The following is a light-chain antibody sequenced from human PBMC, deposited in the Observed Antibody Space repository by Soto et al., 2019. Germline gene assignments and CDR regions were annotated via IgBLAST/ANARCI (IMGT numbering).Light chain of an antibody. V-gene: IGLV2-14*01. CDR1: SSDVGGYDY. Sequence: QSALTQPASVSGSPGQSIAISCTGTSSDVGGYDYVSWYQQHPGRAPKVLIYEVTTRPSGVSSRFSGSKSGNTASLTISGLQADDEATYYCSSYTSTNTPYVFGTGTKVTVL. J-gene: IGLJ1*01. CDR3: SSYTSTNTPYV. CDR2: EVT.